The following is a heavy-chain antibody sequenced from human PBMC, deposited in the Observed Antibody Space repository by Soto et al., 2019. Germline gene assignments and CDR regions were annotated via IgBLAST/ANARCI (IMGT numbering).Heavy chain of an antibody. Sequence: EVQLVESGGGLVQPGRSLRLSCAASGFTFDDYAMHWVRQAPGKGLVWVSGISWNSGSIGYADSVKGRFTISRDNAKNSLYLQMNSLRAEDTALYYCAKGDYALDIWGQGTMVTVSS. CDR1: GFTFDDYA. CDR3: AKGDYALDI. CDR2: ISWNSGSI. D-gene: IGHD4-17*01. J-gene: IGHJ3*02. V-gene: IGHV3-9*01.